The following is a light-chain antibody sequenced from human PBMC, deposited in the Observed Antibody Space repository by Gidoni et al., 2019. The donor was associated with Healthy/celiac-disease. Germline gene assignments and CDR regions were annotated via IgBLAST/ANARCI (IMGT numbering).Light chain of an antibody. CDR2: KAS. CDR1: QSISSW. CDR3: QQYNSYPFT. J-gene: IGKJ2*01. V-gene: IGKV1-5*03. Sequence: DIQMTQSPSTLSASVGDRVTITCRASQSISSWLAWYQQKPGKAPKLLIYKASSLESGVPSRFSGSGSGTEFTLTISSLQPDDFATYYCQQYNSYPFTFGQGTKLEIK.